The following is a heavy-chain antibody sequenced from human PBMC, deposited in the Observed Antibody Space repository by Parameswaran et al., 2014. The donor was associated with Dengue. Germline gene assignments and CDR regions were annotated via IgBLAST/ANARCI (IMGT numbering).Heavy chain of an antibody. Sequence: RWIRQPPGKGLEWVSAISGSGTGTYYADSVKGRFTISRDNSKNTLYLQMNSLRAEDTAVYYCAMYSSSNQYFEYWGQGTLVTVSS. CDR3: AMYSSSNQYFEY. J-gene: IGHJ4*02. D-gene: IGHD6-6*01. CDR2: ISGSGTGT. V-gene: IGHV3-23*01.